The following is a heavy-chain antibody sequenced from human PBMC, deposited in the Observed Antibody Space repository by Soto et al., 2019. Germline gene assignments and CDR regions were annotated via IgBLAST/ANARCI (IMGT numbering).Heavy chain of an antibody. CDR3: ERESDGSSWYKDYSGMDV. D-gene: IGHD6-13*01. CDR2: ISAYNGNT. V-gene: IGHV1-18*01. Sequence: QVQLVQSGAEVKKPGASVKVSCKASGYTFTSYGISWVRQAPGQGLEWLGWISAYNGNTNYAQKLQGRVTLTTDTSFSTGYMELRSLRSDDTAVYYCERESDGSSWYKDYSGMDVWGQGTTVTVSS. CDR1: GYTFTSYG. J-gene: IGHJ6*02.